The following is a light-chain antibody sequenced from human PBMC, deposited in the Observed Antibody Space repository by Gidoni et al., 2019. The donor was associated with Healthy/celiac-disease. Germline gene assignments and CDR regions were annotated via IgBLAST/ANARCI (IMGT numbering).Light chain of an antibody. V-gene: IGLV3-25*03. J-gene: IGLJ3*02. CDR1: ALPKQY. Sequence: SYELPQPPSVSVSPGQTARITCSGDALPKQYAYWYQQKPGQAPVLVIYKDSERPSGIPGRFSGSSSGTTVTLTISGVQAEDEADYYCQSADSSGTYPVFGGGTKLTVL. CDR2: KDS. CDR3: QSADSSGTYPV.